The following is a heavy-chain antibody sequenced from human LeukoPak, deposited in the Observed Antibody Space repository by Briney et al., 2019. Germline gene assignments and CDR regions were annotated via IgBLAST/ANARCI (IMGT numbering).Heavy chain of an antibody. CDR2: INPNSGGT. CDR1: GYTFTGYY. V-gene: IGHV1-2*02. D-gene: IGHD4-11*01. CDR3: ARDGTVTNCFDY. J-gene: IGHJ4*02. Sequence: GASVKVSCKASGYTFTGYYMHWVRQAPGQGLEWMGWINPNSGGTNYAQKFQGRVTMTRDTSISTVYMELSSLRSEDTAVYYCARDGTVTNCFDYWGQGTLVTVSS.